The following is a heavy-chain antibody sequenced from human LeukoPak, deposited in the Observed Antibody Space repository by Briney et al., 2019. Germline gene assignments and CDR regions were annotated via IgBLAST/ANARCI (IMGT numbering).Heavy chain of an antibody. CDR2: IYNTGST. V-gene: IGHV4-4*07. CDR1: GESIISSYF. D-gene: IGHD3-10*01. CDR3: AKYASGSLVV. J-gene: IGHJ4*02. Sequence: SETLSLTCTVSGESIISSYFWSWLRPPAGKGLEWIGRIYNTGSTDFNPSLKSRVTMSVDTSKNQFSLKLSSVTAADTAVYYCAKYASGSLVVWGQGTLVTVSS.